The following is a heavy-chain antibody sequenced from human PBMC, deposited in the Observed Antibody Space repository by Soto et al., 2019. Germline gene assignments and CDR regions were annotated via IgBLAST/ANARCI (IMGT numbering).Heavy chain of an antibody. D-gene: IGHD5-18*01. CDR3: AKERQSFEWLTAMVTNGMDV. CDR1: GFTFSSYG. J-gene: IGHJ6*02. Sequence: GGSLRLSCAASGFTFSSYGMHWVRQAPGKGLEWVAVISYDGSNKYYADSVKGRFTISRDNSKNTLYLQMNSLRAEDTAVYYWAKERQSFEWLTAMVTNGMDVWGQGTTVTVSS. CDR2: ISYDGSNK. V-gene: IGHV3-30*18.